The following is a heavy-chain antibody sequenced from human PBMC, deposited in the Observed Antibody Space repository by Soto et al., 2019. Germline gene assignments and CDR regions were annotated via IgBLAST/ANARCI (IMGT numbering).Heavy chain of an antibody. D-gene: IGHD2-2*01. CDR2: IYYSGST. CDR1: GGSISSGDYY. Sequence: SETLSLTCTVSGGSISSGDYYWSWIRQPPGKGLEWIGYIYYSGSTYYNPSLKSRVTISVDTSKNQFSLKLSSVTAADTAVYYCASLKIYCSSTSCYDYFDYWGQGTLVTVSS. V-gene: IGHV4-30-4*01. CDR3: ASLKIYCSSTSCYDYFDY. J-gene: IGHJ4*02.